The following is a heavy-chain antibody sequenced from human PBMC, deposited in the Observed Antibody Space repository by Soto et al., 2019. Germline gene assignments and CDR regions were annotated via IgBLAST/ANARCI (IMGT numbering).Heavy chain of an antibody. CDR3: ARDHVAMTTVTNDAFDI. V-gene: IGHV1-18*01. D-gene: IGHD4-17*01. J-gene: IGHJ3*02. Sequence: ASVKVSCKASGYTFTSYGISWVRQAPGQGLEWMGWISAYNGNTNYAQKLQGRVTMTTDTSTSTAYMELRSLRSDDTAVYYCARDHVAMTTVTNDAFDIWGQGTMVTVSS. CDR1: GYTFTSYG. CDR2: ISAYNGNT.